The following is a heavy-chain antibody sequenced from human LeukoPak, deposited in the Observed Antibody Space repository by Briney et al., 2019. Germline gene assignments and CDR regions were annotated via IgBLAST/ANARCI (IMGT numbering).Heavy chain of an antibody. D-gene: IGHD2-21*01. CDR1: GGSISSYY. CDR3: ARGVWHYYYYYIDV. CDR2: IYYSGST. Sequence: SETLALTCTVSGGSISSYYWSWIRQPPGKGLEWIGYIYYSGSTNYNPSLKSRVTISVDTSKNQFSLKLSSVTAADTAVYYCARGVWHYYYYYIDVWGKGTTVTISS. V-gene: IGHV4-59*01. J-gene: IGHJ6*03.